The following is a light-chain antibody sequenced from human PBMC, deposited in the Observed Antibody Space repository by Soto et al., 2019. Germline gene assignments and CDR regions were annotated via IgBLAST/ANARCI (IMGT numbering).Light chain of an antibody. J-gene: IGKJ4*01. Sequence: DIVMIQTPDSLAVSLAARATSSCKSSQIVLHTSNNKNYLAWYQPKPGQPSRLLIPLASTREAGVPDRFRGSVSGTDFTLTINSLQTEDVAVYYCQQYYDRLVRAVGGGAKVNNK. V-gene: IGKV4-1*01. CDR2: LAS. CDR3: QQYYDRLVRA. CDR1: QIVLHTSNNKNY.